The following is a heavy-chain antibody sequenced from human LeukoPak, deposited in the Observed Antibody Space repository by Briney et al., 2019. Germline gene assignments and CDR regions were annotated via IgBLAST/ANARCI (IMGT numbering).Heavy chain of an antibody. Sequence: SETLSLTCTVSGASISDYYWTWIRQPPGKGLEWIGHIYYSGNTIYNPSLKSRVTISIDTSKNQFSLKLGSVTTADTAVYYCAGEDYFDTSGYASWRFDIWGQGTMVTVSS. J-gene: IGHJ3*02. D-gene: IGHD3-22*01. CDR3: AGEDYFDTSGYASWRFDI. CDR1: GASISDYY. V-gene: IGHV4-59*01. CDR2: IYYSGNT.